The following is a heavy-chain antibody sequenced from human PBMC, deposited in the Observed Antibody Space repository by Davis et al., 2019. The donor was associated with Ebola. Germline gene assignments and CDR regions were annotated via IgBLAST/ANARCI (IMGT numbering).Heavy chain of an antibody. CDR1: GFTFSSYA. D-gene: IGHD1-1*01. Sequence: PGGSLRLSCAASGFTFSSYAMHWVRQAPGKGLEWVAVISYDGSNKYYADSVKGRFTISRDNAKNTLYLQMNSLRAEDTAVYYCARDPADNMIDYWGQGTLVTVSS. CDR2: ISYDGSNK. V-gene: IGHV3-30-3*01. CDR3: ARDPADNMIDY. J-gene: IGHJ4*02.